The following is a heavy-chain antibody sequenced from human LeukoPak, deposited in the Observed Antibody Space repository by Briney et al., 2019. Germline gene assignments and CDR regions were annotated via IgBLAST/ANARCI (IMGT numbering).Heavy chain of an antibody. D-gene: IGHD2-2*01. CDR2: IKQDGSEK. V-gene: IGHV3-7*03. CDR1: GFTFSNYW. Sequence: QPGGSLRLSCAASGFTFSNYWMNWVRQAPGKGLEWVANIKQDGSEKYYVDSVKGRFTISRDNAKNSLYLQMNSLRAEDTAVYYCAVLGYCSSTSCPYVPDYWGQGTLVTVSS. J-gene: IGHJ4*02. CDR3: AVLGYCSSTSCPYVPDY.